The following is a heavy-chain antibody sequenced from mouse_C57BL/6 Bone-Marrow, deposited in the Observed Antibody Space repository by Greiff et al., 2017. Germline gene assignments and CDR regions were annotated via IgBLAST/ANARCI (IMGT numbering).Heavy chain of an antibody. CDR2: IYPGDGDT. CDR1: GYAFSSSW. J-gene: IGHJ2*01. Sequence: QVHLQQSGPELVKPGASVKISCKASGYAFSSSWMNWVKQRPGKGLEWIGRIYPGDGDTNYNGKFKGKATLTADKSSSTAYMQLRSLTSEDSAVYFCARYYSYYFDYWGQGTTLTVSS. V-gene: IGHV1-82*01. CDR3: ARYYSYYFDY. D-gene: IGHD1-1*01.